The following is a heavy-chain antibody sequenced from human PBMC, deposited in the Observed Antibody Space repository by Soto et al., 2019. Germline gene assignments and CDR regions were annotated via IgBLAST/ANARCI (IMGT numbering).Heavy chain of an antibody. Sequence: VQMVESGGGVVQPGKSLRLSCETSGFTFKFYGMNWVRQAPGKGLECVAVISHDGNNHYYADSVKGRFTISRDNSKNTLYPLMTRLRLDDSSTDYCAKDSWCACHYNSCYFGSDYWGQGALVTVSS. J-gene: IGHJ4*02. V-gene: IGHV3-30*18. D-gene: IGHD2-2*01. CDR2: ISHDGNNH. CDR3: AKDSWCACHYNSCYFGSDY. CDR1: GFTFKFYG.